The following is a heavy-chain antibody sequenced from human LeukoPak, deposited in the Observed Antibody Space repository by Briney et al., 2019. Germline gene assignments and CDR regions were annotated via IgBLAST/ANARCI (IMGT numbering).Heavy chain of an antibody. Sequence: GGSLRLSCAASGFTFSSYAMHWVRQAPGKGLEWVAVISYDGSNKYYADSVKGRFTISRDNSKNTLYLQMNSLRAEVTAVYYCAREADSSSWYYYYYYGMDVWGQGTTVTVSS. CDR3: AREADSSSWYYYYYYGMDV. D-gene: IGHD6-13*01. CDR1: GFTFSSYA. V-gene: IGHV3-30-3*01. CDR2: ISYDGSNK. J-gene: IGHJ6*02.